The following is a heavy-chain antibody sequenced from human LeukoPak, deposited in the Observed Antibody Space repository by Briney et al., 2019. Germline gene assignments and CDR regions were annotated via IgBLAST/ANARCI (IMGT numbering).Heavy chain of an antibody. J-gene: IGHJ1*01. CDR3: ARAVDSSGFSCFQH. CDR1: GGPISSSSYY. CDR2: IYYSGST. V-gene: IGHV4-39*07. D-gene: IGHD3-22*01. Sequence: KTSETLSLTCSVSGGPISSSSYYWGWIRQPPGKGLEWIGYIYYSGSTYYDPSLKSRVTISVDTSKNQFSLKLNSVTAADTAVYYCARAVDSSGFSCFQHWGQGTLVTVSS.